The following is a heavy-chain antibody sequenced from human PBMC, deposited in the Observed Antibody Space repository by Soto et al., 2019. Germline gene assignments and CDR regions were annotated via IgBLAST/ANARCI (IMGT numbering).Heavy chain of an antibody. V-gene: IGHV3-43*01. CDR2: ITSDGGTT. CDR3: AKDRSLLYTDYDFDY. J-gene: IGHJ4*02. CDR1: GFSFDAYS. D-gene: IGHD5-12*01. Sequence: EVQLVESGGVVVQPGGSLRLSCAASGFSFDAYSMHWIRQIPGKGLEWVSLITSDGGTTYYADSVKGRFAISRDNSKSSLFLHLNSLRTEDTAVYYCAKDRSLLYTDYDFDYWGQGTLVTVSS.